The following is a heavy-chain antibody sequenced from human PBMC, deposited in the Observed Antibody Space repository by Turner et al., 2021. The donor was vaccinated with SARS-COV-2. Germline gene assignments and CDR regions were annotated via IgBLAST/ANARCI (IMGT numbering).Heavy chain of an antibody. CDR1: GFTFANAW. J-gene: IGHJ4*02. Sequence: EVQLVASGGAFVKAGGALRLSCAASGFTFANAWMSWVCQAPGKGLEWVGHIARNTDGGATYYAAPVKGRFTISRDNSKTTLFLQMTSLQAEDTAVYYCVGAFLGNWGQGTLVTVSS. V-gene: IGHV3-15*02. CDR3: VGAFLGN. D-gene: IGHD3-16*01. CDR2: IARNTDGGAT.